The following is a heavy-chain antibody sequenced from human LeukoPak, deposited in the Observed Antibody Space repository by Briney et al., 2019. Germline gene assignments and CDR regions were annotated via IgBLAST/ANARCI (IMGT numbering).Heavy chain of an antibody. D-gene: IGHD4-23*01. J-gene: IGHJ4*02. Sequence: SGGSLRLSCAASGFTFSSYAMHWVRQAPGKGLEYVSAISSNGGSTYYANSVKGRFTISRDNSKNTLYLQMGSLRAEDMAVYYCARAATVVTPGDYWGQGTLVTVSS. V-gene: IGHV3-64*01. CDR3: ARAATVVTPGDY. CDR2: ISSNGGST. CDR1: GFTFSSYA.